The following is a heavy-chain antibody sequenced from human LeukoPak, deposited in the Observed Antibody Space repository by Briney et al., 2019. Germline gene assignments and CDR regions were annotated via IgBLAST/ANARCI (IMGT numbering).Heavy chain of an antibody. CDR1: GFTFNSYA. V-gene: IGHV3-23*01. J-gene: IGHJ4*02. Sequence: GGSLRLFCAPSGFTFNSYAMSWVRQAPGKGREWVSAMSGSGGSRYYADSVKGRFTISRDNSTNTLYLQLNSLRAEDTDVYYCAKSSLAIAHRWGQGTLVTVSS. CDR3: AKSSLAIAHR. CDR2: MSGSGGSR. D-gene: IGHD2-21*01.